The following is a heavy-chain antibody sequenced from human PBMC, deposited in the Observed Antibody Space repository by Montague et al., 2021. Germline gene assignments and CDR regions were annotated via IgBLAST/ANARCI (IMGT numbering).Heavy chain of an antibody. CDR2: IKQDGSEK. CDR3: ARDQGQGYCGGDCYVGLDY. CDR1: GFTFSNYR. V-gene: IGHV3-7*01. Sequence: SLRLSCAASGFTFSNYRMSWVRQAPGKGLEWVANIKQDGSEKHYVDSVKGRFTISGDNAKNLLYLQMNSLRAEDTAVYFCARDQGQGYCGGDCYVGLDYWGQGTLVTVSS. J-gene: IGHJ4*02. D-gene: IGHD2-21*01.